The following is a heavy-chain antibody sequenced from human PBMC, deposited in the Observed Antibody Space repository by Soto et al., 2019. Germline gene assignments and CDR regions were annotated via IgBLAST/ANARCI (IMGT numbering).Heavy chain of an antibody. J-gene: IGHJ6*02. CDR1: GDSFNSYA. V-gene: IGHV1-69*01. CDR2: IIPIFHTA. D-gene: IGHD2-2*01. CDR3: ARVGYCNTTNCLFYYYHYGMDV. Sequence: QVQLVQSGAEVKKPGSSVKVSCKASGDSFNSYAISWVRQAPGQGLEWMGGIIPIFHTANHAQKFQARVTMTADESARTAYMEWSGLRSEDTAVYYCARVGYCNTTNCLFYYYHYGMDVWGQGTTVTVS.